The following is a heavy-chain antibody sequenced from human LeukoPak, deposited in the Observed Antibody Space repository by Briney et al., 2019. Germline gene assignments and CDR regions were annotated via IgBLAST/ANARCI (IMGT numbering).Heavy chain of an antibody. V-gene: IGHV3-33*01. D-gene: IGHD6-19*01. CDR1: GFTFSSYG. Sequence: GRSLRLSCAASGFTFSSYGMPWVRQAPGKGLEWVAVIWYDGSNKYYADSVKGRFTISRDNSKNTLYLQMNSLRAEDTAVYYCARDSSGWFGYWGQGTLVTVSS. J-gene: IGHJ5*01. CDR2: IWYDGSNK. CDR3: ARDSSGWFGY.